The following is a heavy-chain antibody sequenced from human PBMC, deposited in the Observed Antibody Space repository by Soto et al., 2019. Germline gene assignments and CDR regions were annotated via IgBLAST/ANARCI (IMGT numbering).Heavy chain of an antibody. CDR3: VRGITGYGIFDS. V-gene: IGHV3-74*01. D-gene: IGHD5-12*01. CDR1: GFSFSGFW. Sequence: GGSLRLSCAASGFSFSGFWMHWVRQAPGKGLVWVSRMFTDVSTTYYADSVKGRFTISRDNAKSTLYLQMNSLRDEDTAVYYCVRGITGYGIFDSWGQGTLVTVSS. CDR2: MFTDVSTT. J-gene: IGHJ4*02.